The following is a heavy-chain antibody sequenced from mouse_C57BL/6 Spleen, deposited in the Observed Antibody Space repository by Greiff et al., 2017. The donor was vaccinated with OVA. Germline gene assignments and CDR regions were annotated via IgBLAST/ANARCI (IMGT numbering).Heavy chain of an antibody. D-gene: IGHD1-1*01. V-gene: IGHV5-17*01. J-gene: IGHJ1*03. CDR3: AGDSITTARWYFDV. CDR2: ISSGSSTI. Sequence: EVQLVESGGGLVKPGGSLKLSCAASGFTFSDYGMHWVRQAPEKGLEWVAYISSGSSTIYYADTVKGRFTISRDNAKNTLFLQMTSLRSEDTAMYYCAGDSITTARWYFDVWGTGTTVTVSS. CDR1: GFTFSDYG.